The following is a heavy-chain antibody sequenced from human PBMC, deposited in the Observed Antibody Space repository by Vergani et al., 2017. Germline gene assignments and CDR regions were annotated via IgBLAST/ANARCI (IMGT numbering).Heavy chain of an antibody. J-gene: IGHJ4*02. CDR1: GFTFSSYP. V-gene: IGHV3-30*04. CDR2: ISYDVSNQ. D-gene: IGHD2-2*01. Sequence: AASGFTFSSYPMQWVRQAPGKGLEWVAVISYDVSNQYYADSVKGRFTISRDDYKNTLYLQMNSLRAEDTAVYYCARETSYYFDYWGQGTLVTVSS. CDR3: ARETSYYFDY.